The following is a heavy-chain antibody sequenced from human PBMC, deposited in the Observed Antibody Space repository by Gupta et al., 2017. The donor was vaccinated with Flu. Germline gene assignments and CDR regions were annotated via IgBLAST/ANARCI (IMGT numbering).Heavy chain of an antibody. Sequence: EMQLLASGGGLVQPGGSLRLPCVVSGFTFGSYAMRWVRQAPGRGLEWVSGISGRGITTYYADSVKGRFTISRDNSKNTLYLQMNSLRVEDTAVYYCAKGTGGGYYGMDVWGQGTTVTVSS. CDR2: ISGRGITT. J-gene: IGHJ6*02. D-gene: IGHD3-10*01. V-gene: IGHV3-23*01. CDR3: AKGTGGGYYGMDV. CDR1: GFTFGSYA.